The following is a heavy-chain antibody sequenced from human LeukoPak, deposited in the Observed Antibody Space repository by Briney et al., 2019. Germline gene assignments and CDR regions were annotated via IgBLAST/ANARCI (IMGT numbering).Heavy chain of an antibody. V-gene: IGHV3-13*01. CDR2: IGIGGDT. Sequence: GGSLRLSCAASGFTFSSYDMHWVRQVAGKGLEWVSGIGIGGDTYNLGSVKGRFTISRENAKNSLYLQMNSLRAEDAAVYYCARGVSSGYHVFDYWGQGTLVTVSS. J-gene: IGHJ4*02. D-gene: IGHD3-22*01. CDR3: ARGVSSGYHVFDY. CDR1: GFTFSSYD.